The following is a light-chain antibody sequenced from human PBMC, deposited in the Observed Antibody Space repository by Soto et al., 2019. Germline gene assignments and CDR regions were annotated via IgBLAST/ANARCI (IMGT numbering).Light chain of an antibody. Sequence: DIQMTQSPSSQSPSVGDRVTITCRASRSISDWLAWYQQKPGKAPELLIFDASNLKSGVSSRFSGSGSRTEFTLTISRLQPDDVATYYCLQYSSHSWTFGQGTKVDIK. J-gene: IGKJ1*01. CDR2: DAS. V-gene: IGKV1-5*01. CDR1: RSISDW. CDR3: LQYSSHSWT.